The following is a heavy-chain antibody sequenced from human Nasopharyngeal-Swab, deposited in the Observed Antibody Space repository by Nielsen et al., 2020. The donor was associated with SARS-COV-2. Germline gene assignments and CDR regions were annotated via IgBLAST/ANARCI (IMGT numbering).Heavy chain of an antibody. D-gene: IGHD6-19*01. CDR3: ARDTKGSSGWPYYYYYYMDV. Sequence: VRQAPGKGLEWVSYIISSSSTIYSADSVKGRFTISIDHPKNSLYLQMNSLRADDTAVYYCARDTKGSSGWPYYYYYYMDVWGKGTPVTVSS. CDR2: IISSSSTI. V-gene: IGHV3-48*01. J-gene: IGHJ6*03.